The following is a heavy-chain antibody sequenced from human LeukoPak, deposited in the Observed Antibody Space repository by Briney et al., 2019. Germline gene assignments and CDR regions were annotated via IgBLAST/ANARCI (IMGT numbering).Heavy chain of an antibody. V-gene: IGHV3-48*03. CDR2: ISSSGSTI. CDR3: ARDSYYGSGSQSGYYYYYMDV. D-gene: IGHD3-10*01. CDR1: GFTFSSYE. J-gene: IGHJ6*03. Sequence: PGGSLRLSCAASGFTFSSYEMNWVRQAPGKGLEWVSYISSSGSTIYYADSVKGRFTISRDNSKNTLYLQMNSLRAEDTAVYYCARDSYYGSGSQSGYYYYYMDVWGKGTTVTISS.